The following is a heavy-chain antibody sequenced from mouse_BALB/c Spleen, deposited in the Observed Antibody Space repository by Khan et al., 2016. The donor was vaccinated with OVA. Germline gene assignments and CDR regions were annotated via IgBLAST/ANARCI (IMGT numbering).Heavy chain of an antibody. CDR1: GYSITSDYA. J-gene: IGHJ4*01. D-gene: IGHD2-14*01. Sequence: EVQLQESGPGLVKPSQSLSLTCTVTGYSITSDYAWNWIRQFPGNKLEWMGYISSTGSTSYNPYLKSRISITLATSKNQFFLQLKSVTTEDTATYYCARSLYYSYGYALDCWGRGTSVTVSS. CDR2: ISSTGST. CDR3: ARSLYYSYGYALDC. V-gene: IGHV3-2*02.